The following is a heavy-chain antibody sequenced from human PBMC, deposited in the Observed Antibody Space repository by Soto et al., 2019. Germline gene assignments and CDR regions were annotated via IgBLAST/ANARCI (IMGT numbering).Heavy chain of an antibody. V-gene: IGHV4-61*08. CDR2: NYYSGST. Sequence: QVQLQESGPGLVKPSETLSLTCTVSVSGGSVSTGVHYWSWIRQPPGKGLEWIGYNYYSGSTNYNPSLKSRVTISVATSKNQFSLKLTSVTAADTAVYYCARGYYASWYWFDRWGRGTLVTVSS. D-gene: IGHD6-13*01. CDR3: ARGYYASWYWFDR. CDR1: GGSVSTGVHY. J-gene: IGHJ2*01.